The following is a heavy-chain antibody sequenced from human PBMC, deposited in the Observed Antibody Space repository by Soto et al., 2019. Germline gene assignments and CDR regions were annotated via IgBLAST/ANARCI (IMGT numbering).Heavy chain of an antibody. V-gene: IGHV3-48*02. J-gene: IGHJ6*02. Sequence: PGGSLRLSCAASGFTFSSYSMNWVRQAPGKGLEWVSYISSSSSTIYYADSVKGRFTISRDNAKNSLYLQMNSLRDEDTAVYYCARDWWNYVSGSYYNDPWGMDVWGQGTTVTVSS. CDR1: GFTFSSYS. CDR3: ARDWWNYVSGSYYNDPWGMDV. D-gene: IGHD3-10*01. CDR2: ISSSSSTI.